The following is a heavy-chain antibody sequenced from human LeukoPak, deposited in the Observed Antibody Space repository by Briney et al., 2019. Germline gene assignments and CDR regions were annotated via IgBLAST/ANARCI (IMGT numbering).Heavy chain of an antibody. CDR1: GFTFSNYA. V-gene: IGHV3-23*01. Sequence: GGSLRLSCAASGFTFSNYAMSWVRQAPGRGLEWVSAISGSGGSTYYADSVKGRFTISRDNSKNTLYLQMNSLRAEDTAVYYCAKDLIVAVPAAFDYWGQGTLVNVSS. D-gene: IGHD2-2*01. J-gene: IGHJ4*02. CDR2: ISGSGGST. CDR3: AKDLIVAVPAAFDY.